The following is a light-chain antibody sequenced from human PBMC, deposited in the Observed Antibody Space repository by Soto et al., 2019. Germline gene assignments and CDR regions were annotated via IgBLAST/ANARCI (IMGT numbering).Light chain of an antibody. CDR3: QQRKSFPIP. V-gene: IGKV1-9*01. Sequence: IQFTQSPSSLSASVGDRVTISCRASQGIANFLAWYQQKTGKAPKLLIYGASTLHSGVPSRFSGSGSGTDFTLTIGSLQHEDVATYYCQQRKSFPIPFGPGTKVDLK. CDR1: QGIANF. J-gene: IGKJ3*01. CDR2: GAS.